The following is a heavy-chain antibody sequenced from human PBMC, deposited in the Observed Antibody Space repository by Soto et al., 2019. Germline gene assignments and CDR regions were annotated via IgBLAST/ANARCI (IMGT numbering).Heavy chain of an antibody. Sequence: QVYLHQSGPGLVKPSGTLSLTCAVSGDSISSTHWWTWVRQTPGKGLEWSGEVDHSGSTSYNPSLKRRVTISVSKANNQFSLKLTSVTAADTAVYYCATLPPRIVVTVLPIPTWGQGTLVSVSS. V-gene: IGHV4-4*02. CDR2: VDHSGST. CDR1: GDSISSTHW. D-gene: IGHD2-21*01. CDR3: ATLPPRIVVTVLPIPT. J-gene: IGHJ5*02.